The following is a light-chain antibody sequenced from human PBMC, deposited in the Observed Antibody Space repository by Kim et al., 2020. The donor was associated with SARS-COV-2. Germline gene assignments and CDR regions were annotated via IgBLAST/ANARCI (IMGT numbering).Light chain of an antibody. V-gene: IGKV1-5*01. CDR1: QYVTRG. Sequence: STLPASVGERVTITCRATQYVTRGLAWYKQKPGRAPKLLIYDASTLDRGVPSRFRGSGSGTEFTLTINSLQPDDFASYYCQHRQTFGQGTKVDIK. CDR3: QHRQT. CDR2: DAS. J-gene: IGKJ1*01.